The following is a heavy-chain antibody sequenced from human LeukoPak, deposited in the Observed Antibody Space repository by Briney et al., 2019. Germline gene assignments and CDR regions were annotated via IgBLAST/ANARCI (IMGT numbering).Heavy chain of an antibody. CDR2: INPKSGGT. D-gene: IGHD4-17*01. Sequence: ASVKVSCKASGYTFTGYYIHWVRQAPAQGLEWMGWINPKSGGTNYAQKFQGRVTMTRDTSISTAYMELSRLRSDDTAVYYCTRDGPGVTTNFDYWGQGTLVTVSS. CDR3: TRDGPGVTTNFDY. CDR1: GYTFTGYY. J-gene: IGHJ4*02. V-gene: IGHV1-2*02.